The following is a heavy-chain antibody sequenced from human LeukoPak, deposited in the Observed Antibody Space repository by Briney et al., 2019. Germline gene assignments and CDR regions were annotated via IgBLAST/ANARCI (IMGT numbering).Heavy chain of an antibody. V-gene: IGHV1-69*01. J-gene: IGHJ4*02. D-gene: IGHD3-22*01. CDR1: GATFSSYT. Sequence: ASVKVSCKLSGATFSSYTISWVRQPPGQGLEWMGGIIPIFGTANYAQKVQGRVTITADESTSAAYMELSTLRSEDTAVYSCAREYYYDSSGYYYYFDYWGQGTLVTVSS. CDR2: IIPIFGTA. CDR3: AREYYYDSSGYYYYFDY.